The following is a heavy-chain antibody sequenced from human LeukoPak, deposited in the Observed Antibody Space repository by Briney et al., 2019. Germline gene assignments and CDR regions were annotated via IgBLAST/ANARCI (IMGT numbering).Heavy chain of an antibody. D-gene: IGHD4-17*01. J-gene: IGHJ4*02. V-gene: IGHV3-74*01. CDR1: GFTFSNYW. CDR2: INRDGRST. Sequence: GGSLRLSCAASGFTFSNYWMHWIRQAPGKGLVWVSRINRDGRSTNYADSVKGRFTISRDNAKNTVFLQMNSLRAEDTAVYYCALPLRDGDFYFDYWGQGTLVTVSS. CDR3: ALPLRDGDFYFDY.